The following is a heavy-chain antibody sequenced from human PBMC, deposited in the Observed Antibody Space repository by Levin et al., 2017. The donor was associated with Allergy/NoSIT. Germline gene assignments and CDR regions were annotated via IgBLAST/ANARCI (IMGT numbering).Heavy chain of an antibody. V-gene: IGHV1-8*01. CDR3: ARGRGYYGAGSWSYYDYGMDV. D-gene: IGHD3-10*01. Sequence: AASVKVSCKASGYTFTSYDINWVRQATGQGLEWMGWMNPNSGNTGYAQKFQGRVTMTRNTSISTAYMELSSLRSEDTAVYYCARGRGYYGAGSWSYYDYGMDVWGQGTTVTVSS. CDR1: GYTFTSYD. J-gene: IGHJ6*02. CDR2: MNPNSGNT.